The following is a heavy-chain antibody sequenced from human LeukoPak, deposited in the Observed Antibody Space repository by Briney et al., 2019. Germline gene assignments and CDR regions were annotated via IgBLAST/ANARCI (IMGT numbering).Heavy chain of an antibody. D-gene: IGHD3-22*01. J-gene: IGHJ4*02. Sequence: GGSLRLSCAASGFNFSSYSVNWVRQAPGKGLEWVSSISSSSSFRYYADSVKGRFTISRDNAKNSLYLQMNSLRAEDTAVYYCARESSGYFYWGQGTLVTVSS. CDR2: ISSSSSFR. CDR3: ARESSGYFY. V-gene: IGHV3-21*01. CDR1: GFNFSSYS.